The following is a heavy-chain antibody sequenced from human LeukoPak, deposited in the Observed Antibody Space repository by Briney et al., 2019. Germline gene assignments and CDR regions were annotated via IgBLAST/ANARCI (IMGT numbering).Heavy chain of an antibody. J-gene: IGHJ4*02. CDR1: GGTFSSYA. V-gene: IGHV1-69*04. D-gene: IGHD1-26*01. CDR2: IIPILGIA. CDR3: AMGFVNSGLLFDY. Sequence: ASVKVSCKASGGTFSSYAISWVRQAPGQGLEWMGRIIPILGIANYAQKFQGRVTITADKSTSTAYMELSSLRSEDTAVYYCAMGFVNSGLLFDYWGQGTLVTVSS.